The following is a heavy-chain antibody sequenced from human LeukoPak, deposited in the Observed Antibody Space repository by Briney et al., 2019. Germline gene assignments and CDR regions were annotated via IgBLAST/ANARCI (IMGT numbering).Heavy chain of an antibody. D-gene: IGHD3-10*01. J-gene: IGHJ6*02. Sequence: SETLSLTCTVSGGSISSSSYYWGWIRQPPGKGLEWIGSIYYSGSTYYNPSLKSRVTISVDTSKNQFSLKLSSVTAADTAVYYCARPGGVPGVVWGQGTTVTVSS. CDR1: GGSISSSSYY. CDR3: ARPGGVPGVV. V-gene: IGHV4-39*01. CDR2: IYYSGST.